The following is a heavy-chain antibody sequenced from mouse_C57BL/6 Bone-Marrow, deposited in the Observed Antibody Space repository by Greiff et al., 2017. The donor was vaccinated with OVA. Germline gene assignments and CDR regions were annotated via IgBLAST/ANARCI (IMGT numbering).Heavy chain of an antibody. V-gene: IGHV1-50*01. CDR2: IDPSDSYT. CDR3: ARRAGDYLDY. J-gene: IGHJ2*01. CDR1: GYTFTSYW. D-gene: IGHD3-3*01. Sequence: QVQLQQPGAELVKPGASVKLSCKASGYTFTSYWLQWVKQRPGQGLEWIGEIDPSDSYTNYNQKFKGKATLTVDTSSSTAYMQLSSLTSEDSAVYYCARRAGDYLDYWGQGTTLTVSS.